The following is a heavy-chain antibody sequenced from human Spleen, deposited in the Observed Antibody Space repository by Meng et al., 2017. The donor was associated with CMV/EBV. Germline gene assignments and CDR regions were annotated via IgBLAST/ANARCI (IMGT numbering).Heavy chain of an antibody. D-gene: IGHD6-6*01. V-gene: IGHV4-39*02. J-gene: IGHJ4*02. CDR2: IYYSGST. Sequence: SETLSLTCTVSGGSTNSNSYYWGWIRQPPGKGLAWIGTIYYSGSTYYNPSLKSRVTISVDTSKNQFSLKLSSVTAADTAVYYCAREGGGSSSIEGTVNFDYWGQGTLVTVSS. CDR3: AREGGGSSSIEGTVNFDY. CDR1: GGSTNSNSYY.